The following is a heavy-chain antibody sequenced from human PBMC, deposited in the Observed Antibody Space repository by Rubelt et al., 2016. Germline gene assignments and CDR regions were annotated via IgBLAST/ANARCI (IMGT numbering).Heavy chain of an antibody. CDR1: GYTFTTSA. Sequence: QVQLVQSGAEVKKPGASVKLSCKASGYTFTTSAVHWVRQAPGQRPEWLAWINAGNGDTRYSQDFNGRVTVSRDHSATRVYVELGRLTFEDTAVYYCARDRSSYSMDVWGQGTTVTVS. V-gene: IGHV1-3*01. D-gene: IGHD6-6*01. CDR2: INAGNGDT. CDR3: ARDRSSYSMDV. J-gene: IGHJ6*02.